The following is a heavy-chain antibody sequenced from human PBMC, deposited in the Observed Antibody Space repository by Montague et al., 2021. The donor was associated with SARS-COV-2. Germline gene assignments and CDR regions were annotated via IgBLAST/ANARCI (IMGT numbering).Heavy chain of an antibody. D-gene: IGHD4-17*01. CDR3: ARDYGDYSYYYGLDV. CDR1: GGSISSYY. J-gene: IGHJ6*02. V-gene: IGHV4-59*12. Sequence: SETLSLTCTVSGGSISSYYWSWILQPPGKGLEWIVYIYYSGSTNYNPSSKSRVTMSVDTSKNQFSLKVSSVTAADTAVYYCARDYGDYSYYYGLDVWGQGTTVTVSS. CDR2: IYYSGST.